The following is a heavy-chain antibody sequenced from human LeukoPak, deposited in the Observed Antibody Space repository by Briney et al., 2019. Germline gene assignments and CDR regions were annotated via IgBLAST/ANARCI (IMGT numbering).Heavy chain of an antibody. V-gene: IGHV3-30-3*01. CDR2: ISYDGSNK. Sequence: GRSLRLSCAASGFTFSSYAMHWVRQAPGKGLEWVAVISYDGSNKYYADSVKGRFTISRDNSKNTLYLQMNSLGAEDTAVYYCARDFSAPGYWGQGTLVTVSS. D-gene: IGHD3-3*02. CDR1: GFTFSSYA. J-gene: IGHJ4*02. CDR3: ARDFSAPGY.